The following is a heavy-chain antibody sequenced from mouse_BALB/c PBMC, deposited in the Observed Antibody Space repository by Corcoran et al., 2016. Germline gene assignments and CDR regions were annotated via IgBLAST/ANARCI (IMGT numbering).Heavy chain of an antibody. CDR1: GYSITSGYY. J-gene: IGHJ3*01. V-gene: IGHV3-6*02. D-gene: IGHD2-3*01. Sequence: DVQLQESGPGLVKPSQSLSLTCSVTGYSITSGYYWNWIRQFPGNKLEWMGYISYDGSNNYNPSLKNRISITRDTSKNQFFLKLNSVTTEDTATYYCARGWLWGQGTLVTVSA. CDR2: ISYDGSN. CDR3: ARGWL.